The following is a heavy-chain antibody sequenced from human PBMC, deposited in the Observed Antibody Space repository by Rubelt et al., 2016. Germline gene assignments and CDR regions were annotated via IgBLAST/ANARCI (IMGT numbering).Heavy chain of an antibody. J-gene: IGHJ4*02. CDR2: IYHSGST. V-gene: IGHV4-39*07. Sequence: QLQLQESGPGLVKPSETLSLTCTVSGDSISTTRYYWGWLRQPPGKGLEWIGSIYHSGSTYYTSSLKVRVTISVDTSKNQFSLKLSSVTAADTAVYYCARGGGYSSGWLAWGQGTLVTVSS. D-gene: IGHD6-19*01. CDR1: GDSISTTRYY. CDR3: ARGGGYSSGWLA.